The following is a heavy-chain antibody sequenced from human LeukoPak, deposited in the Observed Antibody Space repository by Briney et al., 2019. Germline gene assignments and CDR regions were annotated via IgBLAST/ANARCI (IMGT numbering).Heavy chain of an antibody. D-gene: IGHD4-17*01. J-gene: IGHJ5*02. Sequence: SETLSLTCTVSGGSISSSSYYWGWIRQPPGKGLEWIGSIYYSGSTYYNPSLKSRVTISVDTSKNQFSLKLSSVTAADTAVYYCARDQGDYGDYEVLPLRYNWFDPWGQGTLVTVSS. CDR1: GGSISSSSYY. CDR2: IYYSGST. V-gene: IGHV4-39*07. CDR3: ARDQGDYGDYEVLPLRYNWFDP.